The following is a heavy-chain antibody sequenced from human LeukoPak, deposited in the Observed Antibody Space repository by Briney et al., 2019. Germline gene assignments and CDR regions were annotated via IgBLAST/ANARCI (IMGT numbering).Heavy chain of an antibody. Sequence: SETLSLTCTVSGGSISSYYWSWIRRPPGKGLEWIGYIYYSGSTNYNPSLKSRVTISVDTSKNQFSLKLSSVTAADTAVYYCARGSRDGYNLEYFQHWGQGTLVTVSS. CDR2: IYYSGST. CDR1: GGSISSYY. CDR3: ARGSRDGYNLEYFQH. V-gene: IGHV4-59*01. J-gene: IGHJ1*01. D-gene: IGHD5-24*01.